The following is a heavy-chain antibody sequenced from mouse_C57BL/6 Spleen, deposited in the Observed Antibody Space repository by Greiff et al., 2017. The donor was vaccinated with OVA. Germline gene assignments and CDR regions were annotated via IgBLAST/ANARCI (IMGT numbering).Heavy chain of an antibody. CDR2: ISSGGDYI. CDR3: TRESSSGYWFAY. CDR1: GFTFSSYA. Sequence: EVKLVEPGEGLVKPGGSLKLSCAASGFTFSSYAMSWVRQTPEKRLEWVAYISSGGDYIYYADTVKGRFTISRDNARNTLYLQMSSLKSEDTAMYYCTRESSSGYWFAYWGQGTLVTVSA. J-gene: IGHJ3*01. D-gene: IGHD3-2*02. V-gene: IGHV5-9-1*02.